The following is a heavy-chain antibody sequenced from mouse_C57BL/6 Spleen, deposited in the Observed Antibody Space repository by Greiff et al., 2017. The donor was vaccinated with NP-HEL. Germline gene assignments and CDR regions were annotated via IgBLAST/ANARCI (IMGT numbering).Heavy chain of an antibody. CDR3: ARQRLPRGFAY. V-gene: IGHV1-26*01. CDR2: INPNNGGT. Sequence: VQLQQSGPELVKPGASVKISCKASGYTFTDYYMNWVKQSHGKSLEWIGDINPNNGGTSYNQKFKGKATLTVDKSSSTAYMELRSLTSEDSAVYYCARQRLPRGFAYWGKGTLVTVSA. CDR1: GYTFTDYY. D-gene: IGHD2-4*01. J-gene: IGHJ3*01.